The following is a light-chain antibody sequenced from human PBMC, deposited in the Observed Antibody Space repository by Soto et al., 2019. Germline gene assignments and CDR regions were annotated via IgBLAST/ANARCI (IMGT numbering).Light chain of an antibody. CDR3: QQCRPYS. Sequence: IQLTQSPTTLPASVGDRVTLTCRASESISNWLAWYQQRPGTAPNLLIYHASILETAVPSRFSGNGSGTKFTLSIMRLQACAFATYYYQQCRPYSFGQGTRVEIK. V-gene: IGKV1-5*01. J-gene: IGKJ1*01. CDR2: HAS. CDR1: ESISNW.